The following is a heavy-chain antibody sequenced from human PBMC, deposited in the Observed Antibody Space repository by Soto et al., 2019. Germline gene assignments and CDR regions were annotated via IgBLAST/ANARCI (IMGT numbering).Heavy chain of an antibody. CDR1: GFTFSSYA. CDR2: ISSNGGST. CDR3: ARTSGYAFDY. J-gene: IGHJ4*01. V-gene: IGHV3-64*01. D-gene: IGHD5-12*01. Sequence: EVQLVESGGGLVQPGGSLRLSCAASGFTFSSYAMHWVRQAPGKGLEYVSVISSNGGSTYYANSVKGRFTISRDNSKNTLYLQMGSLRAEGMAVYYCARTSGYAFDYWGHGTLVTVSS.